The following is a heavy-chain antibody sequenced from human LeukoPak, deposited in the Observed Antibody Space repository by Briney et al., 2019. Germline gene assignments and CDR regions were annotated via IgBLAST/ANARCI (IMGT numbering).Heavy chain of an antibody. J-gene: IGHJ4*02. CDR1: GGTFISCA. CDR2: IIPIFGTA. CDR3: ATINRKVHRFDY. V-gene: IGHV1-69*05. Sequence: SVKVSCKASGGTFISCAISGVRQAPGQGLEWMGRIIPIFGTANYAQKFQGRVTITTDESTSTAYMQRSSLKAADTAVYYCATINRKVHRFDYWGQGTLVTVSS. D-gene: IGHD1-14*01.